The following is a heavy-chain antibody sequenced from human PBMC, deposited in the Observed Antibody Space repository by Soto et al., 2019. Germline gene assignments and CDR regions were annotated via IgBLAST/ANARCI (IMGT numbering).Heavy chain of an antibody. J-gene: IGHJ6*02. D-gene: IGHD1-26*01. CDR3: ARHQKVGATTGNYYGMDV. CDR1: GFTFSDYY. Sequence: QVQLVESGGGLVKPGGSLRLSCAASGFTFSDYYMTWIRQAPGKGLEWVSHSSSSHSYIMYADSVKGRFTISRDNAKNSLYLQMNSLRAEDTAVYYCARHQKVGATTGNYYGMDVWGQGTTVTVSS. V-gene: IGHV3-11*05. CDR2: SSSSHSYI.